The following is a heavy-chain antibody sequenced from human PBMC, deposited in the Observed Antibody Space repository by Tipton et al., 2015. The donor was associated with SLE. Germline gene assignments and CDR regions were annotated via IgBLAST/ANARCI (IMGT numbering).Heavy chain of an antibody. J-gene: IGHJ4*02. CDR1: GGTFANYA. D-gene: IGHD2-2*01. Sequence: QLVQSGAEVKESGSSVKVSCKASGGTFANYAISWVRQAPGQGLEWMGWISTYDGNTNYAQNLQGRVTMTTDTSTSTAYMEMRSLRSDVTAVYYCARERRPTSVVVGPCDYWGQGTLVTVPS. CDR3: ARERRPTSVVVGPCDY. CDR2: ISTYDGNT. V-gene: IGHV1-18*01.